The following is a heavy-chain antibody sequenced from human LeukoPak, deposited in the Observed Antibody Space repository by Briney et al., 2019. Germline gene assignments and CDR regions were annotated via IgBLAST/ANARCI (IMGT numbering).Heavy chain of an antibody. J-gene: IGHJ4*02. Sequence: ETLSLTCTVSGGSISSSSYYWGWIRQPPGKGLEWVSSIGGSGGGTYYADSVKGRFTISRDNSKNTLYLQMNNLRAEDTAVYYCAKSQSHFVVVVAAITPEYWGQGTLVTVSS. CDR3: AKSQSHFVVVVAAITPEY. V-gene: IGHV3-23*01. CDR1: GGSISSSSYY. D-gene: IGHD2-15*01. CDR2: IGGSGGGT.